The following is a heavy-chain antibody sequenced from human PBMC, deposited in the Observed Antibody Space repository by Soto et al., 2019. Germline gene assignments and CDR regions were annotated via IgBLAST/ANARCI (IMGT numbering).Heavy chain of an antibody. CDR2: IIPIIGTP. V-gene: IGHV1-69*06. J-gene: IGHJ4*02. CDR1: GGTFDNYA. CDR3: AREKNIVVLPLLSLDF. D-gene: IGHD2-21*01. Sequence: VQLVQSGAEVKKPGSSVIVSCKASGGTFDNYAISWVRQAPGQGLEWMGGIIPIIGTPSYAQRFQGRVTFIEDKSTRTAYMELRSLRSEDTAVYYCAREKNIVVLPLLSLDFWGQGAQVIVAS.